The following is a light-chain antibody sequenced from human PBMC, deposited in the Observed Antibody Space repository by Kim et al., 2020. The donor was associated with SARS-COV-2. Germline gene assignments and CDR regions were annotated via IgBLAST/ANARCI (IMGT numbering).Light chain of an antibody. CDR1: KLGDKY. V-gene: IGLV3-1*01. CDR2: QDS. J-gene: IGLJ1*01. Sequence: SYELTQPPSVSVSPGQTASITCSGDKLGDKYACWYQQKPGQSPVLVIYQDSKRPSGIPERFSGSNSGNTATLTISGTQAMDEAVYYCQAWDSSTAFYVFGTGTKF. CDR3: QAWDSSTAFYV.